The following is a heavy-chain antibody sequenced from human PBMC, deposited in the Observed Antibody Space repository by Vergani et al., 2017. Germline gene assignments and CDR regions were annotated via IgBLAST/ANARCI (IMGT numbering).Heavy chain of an antibody. CDR3: AKGDYYDSTLNWFDP. D-gene: IGHD3-22*01. J-gene: IGHJ5*02. CDR2: ISYDGSNK. CDR1: GFTFSSYG. V-gene: IGHV3-30*18. Sequence: QVQLVESGGGVVQPGRSLRLSCAASGFTFSSYGMHWVRQAPGKGLEWVAVISYDGSNKYYADSVKGRFTISRDNSKNTLYLQMNSLRAEDTAVYYCAKGDYYDSTLNWFDPWGQGTLVTVSS.